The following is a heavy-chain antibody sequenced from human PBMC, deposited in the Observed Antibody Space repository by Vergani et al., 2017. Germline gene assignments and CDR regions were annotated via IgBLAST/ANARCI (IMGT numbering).Heavy chain of an antibody. CDR1: GFTFSSYG. Sequence: ELQLMESGGGVVQPGGSLRLSCAASGFTFSSYGMYWVRQAPGKGLEWVSSISSSSSYIYYADSVKGRFTISRDNAKNSLYLQMNSLRAEDTAVYYCAREFKGTGPYYFDYWGQGTLVTVSS. CDR2: ISSSSSYI. D-gene: IGHD1-1*01. CDR3: AREFKGTGPYYFDY. V-gene: IGHV3-21*01. J-gene: IGHJ4*02.